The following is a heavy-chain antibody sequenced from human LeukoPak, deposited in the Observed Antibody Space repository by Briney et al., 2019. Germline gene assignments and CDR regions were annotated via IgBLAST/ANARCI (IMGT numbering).Heavy chain of an antibody. CDR1: GGSISSGSYY. J-gene: IGHJ3*02. Sequence: SETLSLTCTVSGGSISSGSYYWSWIRQPAGKGLEWIGRIYTSGSTNYNPSLESRVTISVDTSKNQFSLKLSSVTAADTAVYYCAREPKSHRWLPHKGNAFDIWGQGTMVTVSS. CDR2: IYTSGST. CDR3: AREPKSHRWLPHKGNAFDI. D-gene: IGHD5-24*01. V-gene: IGHV4-61*02.